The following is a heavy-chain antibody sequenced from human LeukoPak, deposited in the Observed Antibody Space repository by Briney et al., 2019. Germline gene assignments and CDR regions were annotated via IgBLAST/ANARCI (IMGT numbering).Heavy chain of an antibody. CDR2: IYSGGST. Sequence: GGSLRLSCAASGFTVSSNYMNWVRQAPGKGLEWVAVIYSGGSTYYADSVEGRFTISRDNSKNTLHLQMNSLRAEDTAVYYCARGSDNYGPFDNWGQGTLVTVSS. V-gene: IGHV3-53*01. CDR1: GFTVSSNY. D-gene: IGHD5-18*01. CDR3: ARGSDNYGPFDN. J-gene: IGHJ4*02.